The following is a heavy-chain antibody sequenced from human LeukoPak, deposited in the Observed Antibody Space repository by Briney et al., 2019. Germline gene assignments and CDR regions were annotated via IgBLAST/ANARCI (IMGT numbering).Heavy chain of an antibody. J-gene: IGHJ6*02. CDR1: GFTFSSYS. CDR2: ISSSSSYI. D-gene: IGHD5-12*01. V-gene: IGHV3-21*01. CDR3: ARDHGGYDVPPGYYGMDV. Sequence: GGSLRLSCAASGFTFSSYSMNWVRQAPGKGLEWVSSISSSSSYIYYADSVKGRFTISRDNAKNSLYLQMNSLRAEDTAVYYCARDHGGYDVPPGYYGMDVWGQGTTVTVSS.